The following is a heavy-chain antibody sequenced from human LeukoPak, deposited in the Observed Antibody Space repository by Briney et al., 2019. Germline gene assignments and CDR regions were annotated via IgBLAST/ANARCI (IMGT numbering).Heavy chain of an antibody. CDR1: GYTFTSFG. CDR2: ISTYNANT. V-gene: IGHV1-18*01. CDR3: ARVFSFGDYIWGSYRYYFDY. J-gene: IGHJ4*02. Sequence: ASVKVSCKASGYTFTSFGISWVRQAPGQGLEWMGWISTYNANTNYAQKLQGRVTMTTDTSTSTSYMELRSLRSDATAVYFCARVFSFGDYIWGSYRYYFDYWGQGTLVTVSS. D-gene: IGHD3-16*02.